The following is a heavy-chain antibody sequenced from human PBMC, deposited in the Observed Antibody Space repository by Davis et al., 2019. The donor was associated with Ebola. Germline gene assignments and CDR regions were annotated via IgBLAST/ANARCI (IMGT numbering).Heavy chain of an antibody. V-gene: IGHV3-11*01. Sequence: GESLKISCAASGFIFSDYYMSWIRQAPGKGLEWVSYISSSGSTIYYADSVKGRFTISRDNAKNSLYLQMNSLRAEDTAVYYCARDIRVAGSYYYYGMDVWGKGTTVTVSS. CDR2: ISSSGSTI. J-gene: IGHJ6*04. CDR3: ARDIRVAGSYYYYGMDV. D-gene: IGHD6-19*01. CDR1: GFIFSDYY.